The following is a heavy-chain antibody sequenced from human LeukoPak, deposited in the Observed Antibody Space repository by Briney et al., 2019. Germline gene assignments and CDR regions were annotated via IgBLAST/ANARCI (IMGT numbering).Heavy chain of an antibody. CDR2: ISSRGSTI. J-gene: IGHJ6*03. V-gene: IGHV3-11*01. Sequence: GGSLRLSCAAYGFIFSDYYMSWIHQAPGKGLEWVSFISSRGSTINYADSVKGRFTISRDNAKNSLYLQMNSLRAEDSAVYYCARDVYCSSSSCYTNYYYYMDVWGKGTTVTVSS. CDR3: ARDVYCSSSSCYTNYYYYMDV. CDR1: GFIFSDYY. D-gene: IGHD2-2*02.